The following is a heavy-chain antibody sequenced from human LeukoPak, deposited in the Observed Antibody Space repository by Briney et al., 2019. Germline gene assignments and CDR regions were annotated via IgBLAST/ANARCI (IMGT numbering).Heavy chain of an antibody. D-gene: IGHD2-15*01. CDR2: IKPDGTEK. CDR1: GFIFSNYW. J-gene: IGHJ3*02. Sequence: GGSLRLSCAASGFIFSNYWMSWVRQAPGKGLEWVANIKPDGTEKYYVDSVKGRLTISRDNAKNSLYLLMDSLRAEDTAVYYCAREDMWAFDMWGQGTMVTVSS. CDR3: AREDMWAFDM. V-gene: IGHV3-7*01.